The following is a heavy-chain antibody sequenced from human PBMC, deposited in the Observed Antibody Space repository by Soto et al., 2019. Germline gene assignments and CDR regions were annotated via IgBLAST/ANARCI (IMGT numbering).Heavy chain of an antibody. D-gene: IGHD3-22*01. V-gene: IGHV3-30*18. CDR1: GFTFSNYA. Sequence: QVQLVESGGGVVQPERSLRLSCAASGFTFSNYAMHWVRQAPGKGPEWVAAISYDGRKKYYADSVKGRFTISRDNYKNTLDIQMTSLRAEDTAVYYCAKGNYDIRGLSLNCFDPWGQGTLVTVSS. CDR2: ISYDGRKK. CDR3: AKGNYDIRGLSLNCFDP. J-gene: IGHJ5*02.